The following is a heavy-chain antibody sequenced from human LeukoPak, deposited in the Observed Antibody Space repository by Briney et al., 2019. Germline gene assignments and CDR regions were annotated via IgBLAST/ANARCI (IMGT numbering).Heavy chain of an antibody. D-gene: IGHD4-23*01. Sequence: SETLSLTCTVSGGSISSSSYYWGWIRQLPGKGLEWIGSIYYSGSTYYNPSLKSRVTISVDTSKNQFSLKLSSVTAADTAVYYCARGHDYGGKHPIADWGQGTLVTVSS. J-gene: IGHJ4*02. V-gene: IGHV4-39*07. CDR1: GGSISSSSYY. CDR2: IYYSGST. CDR3: ARGHDYGGKHPIAD.